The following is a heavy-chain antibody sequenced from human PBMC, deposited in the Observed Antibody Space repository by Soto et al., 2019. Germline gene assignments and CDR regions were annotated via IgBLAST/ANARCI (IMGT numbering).Heavy chain of an antibody. CDR2: INHSGST. CDR1: GGSFSGYY. CDR3: ARGFGPPGVGATGVYFDY. D-gene: IGHD1-26*01. V-gene: IGHV4-34*01. J-gene: IGHJ4*02. Sequence: QVQLQQWGAGLLKPSETLSLTCAVYGGSFSGYYWSWIRQPPGKGLEWIGEINHSGSTNYNPSLKSRVTISVDTSQNLFSLKLSAVTAADTAVYYCARGFGPPGVGATGVYFDYWGQGPLVTVSS.